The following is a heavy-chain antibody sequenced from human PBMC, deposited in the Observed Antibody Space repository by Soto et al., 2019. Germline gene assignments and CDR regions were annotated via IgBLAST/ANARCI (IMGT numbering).Heavy chain of an antibody. Sequence: GGSLRLSCAASGFTFSSYAMSWVRQAPGKGLEWVSAISGSGGSTYYADSVKGRFTISRDNSKNTLYLQMNSLRAEDTAVYYCAKPGWFGELLHYYFDYWGQGTLVTVSS. CDR3: AKPGWFGELLHYYFDY. J-gene: IGHJ4*02. D-gene: IGHD3-10*01. CDR1: GFTFSSYA. V-gene: IGHV3-23*01. CDR2: ISGSGGST.